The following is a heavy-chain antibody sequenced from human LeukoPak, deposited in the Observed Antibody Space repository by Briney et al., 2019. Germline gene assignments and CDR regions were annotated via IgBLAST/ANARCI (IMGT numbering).Heavy chain of an antibody. CDR2: IYSGGST. Sequence: PGGSLRLSCAASGFTVSSNYMSWVRQAPGKGLEWVSVIYSGGSTYYADSVKGRFTISRDNSKNTLYLQMNSLRAEDTAVYYCARLSYDSSGYCFDYWGQGTLVTVSS. V-gene: IGHV3-66*01. CDR1: GFTVSSNY. J-gene: IGHJ4*02. CDR3: ARLSYDSSGYCFDY. D-gene: IGHD3-22*01.